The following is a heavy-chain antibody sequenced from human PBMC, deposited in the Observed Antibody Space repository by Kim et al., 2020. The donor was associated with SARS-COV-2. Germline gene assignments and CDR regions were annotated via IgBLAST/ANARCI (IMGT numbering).Heavy chain of an antibody. Sequence: LSLTCAASGFTFSSYGMHWVRQAPGKGLEWVAVISYDGSNKYYADSVKGRFTISRDNSKNTLYLQMNSLRAEDTAVYYCAKGDYSSGWYFDYWGQGT. V-gene: IGHV3-30*18. CDR3: AKGDYSSGWYFDY. CDR2: ISYDGSNK. D-gene: IGHD6-19*01. CDR1: GFTFSSYG. J-gene: IGHJ4*02.